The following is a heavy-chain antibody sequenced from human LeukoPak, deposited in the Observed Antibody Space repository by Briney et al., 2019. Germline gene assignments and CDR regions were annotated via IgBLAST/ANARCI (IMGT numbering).Heavy chain of an antibody. CDR2: IKDDGSEE. V-gene: IGHV3-7*04. J-gene: IGHJ4*02. Sequence: GGSLRLSCAASGFTFDDYGMSWLRQAPGKGLEWVANIKDDGSEEYYVDSVKGRFTIVRDNAYNSLYLQMNSLRAEDTAIYYCTRVGYIDEGIDYWGQGTLVTVSS. CDR3: TRVGYIDEGIDY. CDR1: GFTFDDYG. D-gene: IGHD5-24*01.